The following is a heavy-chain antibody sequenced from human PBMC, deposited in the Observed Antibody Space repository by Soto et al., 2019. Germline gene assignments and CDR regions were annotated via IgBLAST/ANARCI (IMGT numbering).Heavy chain of an antibody. CDR2: INHSGST. CDR3: ARGRGTDIVVVPAAGAGWFDP. D-gene: IGHD2-2*01. CDR1: GGSFSGYY. Sequence: SETLSLTCAVYGGSFSGYYWSWIRQPPGKGLEWIGEINHSGSTNYNPSLKSRVTISVDTSKNQFSLKLSSVTAADTAVYYCARGRGTDIVVVPAAGAGWFDPWGQGTLVTVSS. V-gene: IGHV4-34*01. J-gene: IGHJ5*02.